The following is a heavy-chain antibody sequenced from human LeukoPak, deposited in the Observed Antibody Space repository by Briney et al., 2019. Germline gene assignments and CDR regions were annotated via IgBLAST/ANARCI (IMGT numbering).Heavy chain of an antibody. Sequence: SGGSTYYADSVKGRFTISRDNSKNTLYLQMNSLRAEDTAVYYCAKAVGRCCSGGSRYMDWWGQGTLVTVSS. J-gene: IGHJ4*02. V-gene: IGHV3-23*01. CDR2: SGGST. CDR3: AKAVGRCCSGGSRYMDW. D-gene: IGHD2-15*01.